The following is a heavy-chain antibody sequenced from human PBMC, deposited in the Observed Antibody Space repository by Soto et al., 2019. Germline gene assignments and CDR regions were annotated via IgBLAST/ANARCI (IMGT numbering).Heavy chain of an antibody. CDR2: IYPADSDT. CDR3: VRGGGARMNPRYYGVDV. D-gene: IGHD3-16*01. V-gene: IGHV5-51*01. CDR1: GYSFTNYW. J-gene: IGHJ6*02. Sequence: PGESLKISCKGSGYSFTNYWIGWVRQMPGKGLEWMGIIYPADSDTRYSPSSQGRVTISADKSTRTAYLQWSSLKTSDTAMFFCVRGGGARMNPRYYGVDVWGQGTTVTVSS.